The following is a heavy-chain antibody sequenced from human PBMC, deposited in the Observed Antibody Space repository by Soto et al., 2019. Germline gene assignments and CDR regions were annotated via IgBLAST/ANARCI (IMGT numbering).Heavy chain of an antibody. Sequence: QVQLVQSGAEVKKPGSSVKVSCKASGGTFSSYAISWVRQAPGQGLEWMGGIIPIFGTANYAQKFQGRVTITADESTSTVYMELSSLRSEDTAVYYCVRGIAAAGILPWLVGGGVELWGQASTVTVSS. CDR1: GGTFSSYA. CDR2: IIPIFGTA. D-gene: IGHD6-13*01. V-gene: IGHV1-69*01. J-gene: IGHJ6*02. CDR3: VRGIAAAGILPWLVGGGVEL.